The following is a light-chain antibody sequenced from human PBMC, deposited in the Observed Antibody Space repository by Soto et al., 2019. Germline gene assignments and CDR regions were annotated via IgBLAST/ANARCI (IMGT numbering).Light chain of an antibody. CDR1: SSDVGSYNL. Sequence: QSVLTQPASVSASPGQSITIPCTGTSSDVGSYNLVSWFQQHPGKVPKLLIYEGTKRPSGLSDRFSGSKSGNTASLTISGLQAEDEADSYCYSYAGENLYVFGTGTKLTVL. V-gene: IGLV2-23*01. J-gene: IGLJ1*01. CDR2: EGT. CDR3: YSYAGENLYV.